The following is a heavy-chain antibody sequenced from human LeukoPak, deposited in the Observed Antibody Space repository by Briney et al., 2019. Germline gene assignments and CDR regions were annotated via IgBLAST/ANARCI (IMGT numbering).Heavy chain of an antibody. CDR2: INHSGST. CDR1: GGSFSGYY. D-gene: IGHD1-26*01. CDR3: ARSWAGMYYPFYYFDY. Sequence: KPSETLSLTCAVYGGSFSGYYWSWIRQPPGKGLEWIGEINHSGSTNYNPSLKSRVNISADTSKNQFSLHLDSVTAADTAVYYCARSWAGMYYPFYYFDYWGQGTLVSVSS. J-gene: IGHJ4*02. V-gene: IGHV4-34*01.